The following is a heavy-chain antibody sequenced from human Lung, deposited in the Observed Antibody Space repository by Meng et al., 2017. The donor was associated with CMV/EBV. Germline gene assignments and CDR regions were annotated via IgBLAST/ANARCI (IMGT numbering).Heavy chain of an antibody. CDR2: IYHSGYT. CDR3: ARVAEYGDNCFDY. CDR1: GGSISTSNW. J-gene: IGHJ4*02. V-gene: IGHV4-4*01. Sequence: GSLRLSCAVSGGSISTSNWWSWVRQPPGKWLEWIGEIYHSGYTNYNPSLKSRVSMSVDRSKRQFSLRLTSVTAADTAVYFCARVAEYGDNCFDYWGPGTLVTVSS. D-gene: IGHD5-24*01.